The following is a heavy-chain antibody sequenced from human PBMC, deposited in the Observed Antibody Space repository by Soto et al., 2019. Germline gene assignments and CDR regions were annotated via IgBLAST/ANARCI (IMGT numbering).Heavy chain of an antibody. V-gene: IGHV3-33*01. CDR1: GFTFSSYG. Sequence: GGSLRLSCAASGFTFSSYGMHWVRQAPGKGLEWVAVIWYDGSNKYYADSVKGRFTISRDNSKNTLYLQMNSLRAEDTAVYYRGRGGGWRECYTVGCNWFDP. CDR3: GRGGGWRECYTVGCNWFDP. CDR2: IWYDGSNK. J-gene: IGHJ5*02. D-gene: IGHD6-19*01.